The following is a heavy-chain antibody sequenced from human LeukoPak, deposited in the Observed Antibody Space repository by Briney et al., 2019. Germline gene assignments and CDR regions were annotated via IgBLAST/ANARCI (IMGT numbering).Heavy chain of an antibody. CDR1: GFTFNSHT. J-gene: IGHJ4*02. CDR3: AKTVVNSGWNHFDF. V-gene: IGHV3-23*01. Sequence: GGSLRLSCAASGFTFNSHTMIWVRQAPGKGLEWVSAISGSGGRTYYSDSVKGRFTISRDNSQNTLYLQMNSLRAEDTALYYCAKTVVNSGWNHFDFWGQGTLVTVSS. D-gene: IGHD3-22*01. CDR2: ISGSGGRT.